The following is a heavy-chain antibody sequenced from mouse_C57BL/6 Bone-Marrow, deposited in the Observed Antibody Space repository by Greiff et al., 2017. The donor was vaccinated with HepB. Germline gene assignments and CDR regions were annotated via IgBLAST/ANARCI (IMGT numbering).Heavy chain of an antibody. V-gene: IGHV5-16*01. CDR1: GFTFSDYY. CDR3: ARDLLQYAMDY. J-gene: IGHJ4*01. Sequence: EVQRVESEGGLVQPGSSMKLSCTASGFTFSDYYMAWVRQVPEKGLEWVANINYDGSSTYYLDSLKSRFIISRDNAKNILYLQMSSLKSEDTATYYCARDLLQYAMDYWGQGTSVTVSS. CDR2: INYDGSST. D-gene: IGHD2-1*01.